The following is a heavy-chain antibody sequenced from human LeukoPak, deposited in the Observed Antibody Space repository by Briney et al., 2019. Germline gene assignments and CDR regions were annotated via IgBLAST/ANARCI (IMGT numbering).Heavy chain of an antibody. CDR1: GFTLTNRA. D-gene: IGHD3-10*01. CDR2: ISGSGGST. V-gene: IGHV3-23*01. Sequence: PGGSLRLSCAASGFTLTNRAVTWVRQAPGKRLEWVSAISGSGGSTYYADSVKGRFTISRDNSKNTLYLQMNSLRAEDTAVYYCAKDGYYFDYWGQGTLVTVSS. CDR3: AKDGYYFDY. J-gene: IGHJ4*02.